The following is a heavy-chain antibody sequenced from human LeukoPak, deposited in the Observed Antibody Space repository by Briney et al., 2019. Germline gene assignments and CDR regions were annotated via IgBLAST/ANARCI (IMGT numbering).Heavy chain of an antibody. Sequence: GSSVEVSCKASGGTFSSYAISWVRQAPGQGLEWMGGIIPIFGTANYAQKFQGRVTITADKSTSTAYMELSSLRSEDTAVYYCAREGYCSGGSCYSRWFDPWGQGTLVTVSS. CDR2: IIPIFGTA. CDR1: GGTFSSYA. V-gene: IGHV1-69*06. D-gene: IGHD2-15*01. CDR3: AREGYCSGGSCYSRWFDP. J-gene: IGHJ5*02.